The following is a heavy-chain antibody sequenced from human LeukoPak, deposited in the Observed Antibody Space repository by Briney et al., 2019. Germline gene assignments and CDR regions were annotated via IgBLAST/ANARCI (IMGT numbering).Heavy chain of an antibody. V-gene: IGHV3-53*01. Sequence: GGSLRLSCAASGFTVSRNYMSWVRQAPGKGLEWVSVIYSGGTTYYADSVKGRFTISRDNSKNTLFLQMNSLRAEDTAVYYCARASSSSTHYYYYMDVWGKGTTVTVSS. CDR1: GFTVSRNY. D-gene: IGHD6-6*01. J-gene: IGHJ6*03. CDR3: ARASSSSTHYYYYMDV. CDR2: IYSGGTT.